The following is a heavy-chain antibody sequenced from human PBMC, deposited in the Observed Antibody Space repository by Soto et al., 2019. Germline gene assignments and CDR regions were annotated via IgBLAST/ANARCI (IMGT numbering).Heavy chain of an antibody. D-gene: IGHD3-3*01. CDR1: GFRFSDAW. CDR3: TTSISGLVTGH. Sequence: EVQLVESGGGLVEPGGSHRLSCAASGFRFSDAWMNWIRQAPGKGLEWVGRIRSKADGGTTDYAAPVKGRFTFSRDDSKNTLFLQMNSLKTEDTAVYYCTTSISGLVTGHWGQGTLVTVSS. CDR2: IRSKADGGTT. V-gene: IGHV3-15*07. J-gene: IGHJ4*02.